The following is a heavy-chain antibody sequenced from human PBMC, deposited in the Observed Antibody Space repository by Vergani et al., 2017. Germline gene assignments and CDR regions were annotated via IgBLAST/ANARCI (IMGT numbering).Heavy chain of an antibody. CDR1: GSSIRSTFYY. CDR2: IYYSGST. Sequence: QLQLQESDPGLVKPSETLSLTCTVSGSSIRSTFYYWGWIRQPPGKGLEGIGTIYYSGSTYYNPSLKSRVTISVDTSKNQFSLKLNSVTAADTAVYYCAKGTAYYYYGRDVWGQGTTVTVSS. D-gene: IGHD1-1*01. CDR3: AKGTAYYYYGRDV. V-gene: IGHV4-39*02. J-gene: IGHJ6*02.